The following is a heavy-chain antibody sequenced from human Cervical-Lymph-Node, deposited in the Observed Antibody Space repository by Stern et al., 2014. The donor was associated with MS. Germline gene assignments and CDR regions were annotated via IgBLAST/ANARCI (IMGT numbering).Heavy chain of an antibody. D-gene: IGHD5-24*01. CDR3: VKYAETFDS. J-gene: IGHJ4*02. Sequence: QMQLVQSGGGVVQPGRSLRLSCSASGFTFKSYTMQWVRQPPGKGLEWVAVVTYNGTNKYYADSVKGRFTISRDNSKNILFLQMNSLRPEDSAVYYCVKYAETFDSWGQGTLVIVSS. CDR2: VTYNGTNK. CDR1: GFTFKSYT. V-gene: IGHV3-30-3*02.